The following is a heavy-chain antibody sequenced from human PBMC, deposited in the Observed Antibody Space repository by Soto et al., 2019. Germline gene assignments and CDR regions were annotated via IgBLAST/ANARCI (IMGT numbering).Heavy chain of an antibody. CDR1: GASFSSNSAS. CDR3: ARDSSGWYLKPNWFDP. Sequence: SQALSVTSSISGASFSSNSASWNCIRQSPSRGLEWLGRTYYRSKWYNDYAVSVKSRITINPDTSKNQFSLQLNSVTPEDTAVYYWARDSSGWYLKPNWFDPWGQGTLVTVSS. CDR2: TYYRSKWYN. J-gene: IGHJ5*02. D-gene: IGHD6-19*01. V-gene: IGHV6-1*01.